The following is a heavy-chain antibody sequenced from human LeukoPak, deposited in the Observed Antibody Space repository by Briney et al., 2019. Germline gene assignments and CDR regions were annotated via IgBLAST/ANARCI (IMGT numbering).Heavy chain of an antibody. J-gene: IGHJ5*02. CDR2: IYTSGST. D-gene: IGHD3-3*01. V-gene: IGHV4-61*02. Sequence: SETLSLTCTVSGGSISSGSYYWSWIRQPAGKGLEWIGRIYTSGSTNYNPSLKSRVTISVDTSKNQSSLKLSSVTAADTAVYYCARRTRYYDFWSGYRNWFDPWGQGTLVTVSS. CDR1: GGSISSGSYY. CDR3: ARRTRYYDFWSGYRNWFDP.